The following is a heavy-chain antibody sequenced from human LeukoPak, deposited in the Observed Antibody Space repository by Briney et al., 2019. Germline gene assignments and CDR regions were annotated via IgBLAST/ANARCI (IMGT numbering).Heavy chain of an antibody. D-gene: IGHD3-16*02. J-gene: IGHJ3*02. CDR1: GGYINNYY. Sequence: PSETLSLTCTVSGGYINNYYWSWIRQPPGKGLEWVGYIYYSGSTNYNPSLKSRVTISVDTSKIQFSLKLNSVTAADTAVYYCARGQELSVDAFDIWGQGTMVTVSS. CDR3: ARGQELSVDAFDI. V-gene: IGHV4-59*01. CDR2: IYYSGST.